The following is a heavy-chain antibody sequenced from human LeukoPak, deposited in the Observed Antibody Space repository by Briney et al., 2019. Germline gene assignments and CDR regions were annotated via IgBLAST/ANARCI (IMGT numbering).Heavy chain of an antibody. CDR3: AKDSGYGDYVGY. V-gene: IGHV3-23*01. Sequence: GGSLRLSCAASGFTFSSYAMSWVRQAPGKGLEWVSAISGSGGSTYYADSVKGRFTISRDNSKNTLYLQMNSLRAEDAAVYYCAKDSGYGDYVGYWGQGTRVTVSS. J-gene: IGHJ4*02. D-gene: IGHD4-17*01. CDR1: GFTFSSYA. CDR2: ISGSGGST.